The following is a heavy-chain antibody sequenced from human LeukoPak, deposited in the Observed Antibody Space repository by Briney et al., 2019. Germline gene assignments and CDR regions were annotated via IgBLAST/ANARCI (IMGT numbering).Heavy chain of an antibody. J-gene: IGHJ6*03. D-gene: IGHD2-15*01. Sequence: GGSLRLSCAASGFTFSFNAMSWVRQAPGKGLEWVSSISRSGSTKYYADSVKGRFTISRDNAKNSLFLQMNSLRAEDTAVYYCARVLRYCSGGNCYSGGLGYMDVWGKGTTVTISS. CDR3: ARVLRYCSGGNCYSGGLGYMDV. CDR2: ISRSGSTK. V-gene: IGHV3-11*01. CDR1: GFTFSFNA.